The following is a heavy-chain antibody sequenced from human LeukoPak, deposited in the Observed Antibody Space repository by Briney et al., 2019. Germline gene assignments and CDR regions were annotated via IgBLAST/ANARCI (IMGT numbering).Heavy chain of an antibody. V-gene: IGHV4-38-2*01. CDR2: IYHSGST. Sequence: SETLALTCAVSGYSISSGYYWGWIRQPPGKGLEWIGSIYHSGSTYYSPSLKSRVTISVDTSKNQFSLKLSSVTAADTAVYYCARRVAAAGTTWFDPWGQGTLVTVSS. CDR1: GYSISSGYY. CDR3: ARRVAAAGTTWFDP. D-gene: IGHD6-13*01. J-gene: IGHJ5*02.